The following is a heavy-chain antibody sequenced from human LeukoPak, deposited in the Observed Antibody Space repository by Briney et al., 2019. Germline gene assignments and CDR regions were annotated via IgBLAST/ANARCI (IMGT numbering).Heavy chain of an antibody. J-gene: IGHJ4*02. Sequence: TSETLSLTCTVSGGSISSYYWSWIPQPPGKGLEWLGYFYYSGSTNYNPSLKSRVTISVDTSKNQFSLKLSSVTAADTAVYYCARAAVVVTAIAFDYWGQGTLVTVSS. CDR2: FYYSGST. V-gene: IGHV4-59*01. CDR1: GGSISSYY. CDR3: ARAAVVVTAIAFDY. D-gene: IGHD2-21*02.